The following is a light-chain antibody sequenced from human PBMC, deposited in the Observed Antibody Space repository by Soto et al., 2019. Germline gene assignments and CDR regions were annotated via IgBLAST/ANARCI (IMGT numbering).Light chain of an antibody. CDR2: GTS. J-gene: IGKJ5*01. CDR3: QQYGSSIT. CDR1: QSVPRSY. Sequence: EIVFTQKPRTRSFSPVEIATLSCRASQSVPRSYLAWYQQKPGQAPRLLIYGTSSRATGIPDRFSGSGSGTDFTLTISRLEPEDFAVFYCQQYGSSITFGQGTRLEIK. V-gene: IGKV3-20*01.